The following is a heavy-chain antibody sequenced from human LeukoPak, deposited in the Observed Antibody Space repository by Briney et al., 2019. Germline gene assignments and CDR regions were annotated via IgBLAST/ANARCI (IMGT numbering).Heavy chain of an antibody. V-gene: IGHV3-53*01. Sequence: PGGSLRLSCAASGFTVSSNFMSWVRQAPGKGLEWVSVIYSGGTTYYADSVKGRFTISRDTSKNTLYLQINSLRVEDTAVYYCARHFYLDVWGQGTLVTVSS. CDR1: GFTVSSNF. J-gene: IGHJ4*02. D-gene: IGHD3-3*02. CDR2: IYSGGTT. CDR3: ARHFYLDV.